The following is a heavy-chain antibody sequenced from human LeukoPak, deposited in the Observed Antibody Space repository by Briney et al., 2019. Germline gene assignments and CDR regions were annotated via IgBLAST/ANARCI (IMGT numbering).Heavy chain of an antibody. Sequence: ASVKVSCKASGYTFTSYDINWVRQATGQGLEWMGWMYPNSGNTGYAQKFQGRVTITRNTSISTAYMELSSLRSEDTAVYYCARGRDVVVPAAFHYYYYMDVWGKGTTVTVSS. V-gene: IGHV1-8*03. D-gene: IGHD2-2*01. CDR1: GYTFTSYD. CDR3: ARGRDVVVPAAFHYYYYMDV. J-gene: IGHJ6*03. CDR2: MYPNSGNT.